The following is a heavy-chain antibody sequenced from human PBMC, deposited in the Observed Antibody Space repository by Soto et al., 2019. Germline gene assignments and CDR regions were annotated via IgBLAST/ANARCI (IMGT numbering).Heavy chain of an antibody. CDR1: GFTFSSYA. V-gene: IGHV3-30-3*01. CDR3: ARERRFDY. CDR2: ISYDGSNK. J-gene: IGHJ4*02. Sequence: QVQLVESGGGVVQPGRSLRLSCAASGFTFSSYAMHWVRQAPGEGLEWVAVISYDGSNKYYADSVKGRFTISRDNSKNTLYLQMNSLRAEDTAVYYCARERRFDYWGQGTLVTVSS.